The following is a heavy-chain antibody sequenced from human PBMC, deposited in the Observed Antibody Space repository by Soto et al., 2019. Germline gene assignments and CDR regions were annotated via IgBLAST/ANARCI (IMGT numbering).Heavy chain of an antibody. V-gene: IGHV1-3*01. D-gene: IGHD3-22*01. CDR1: GYTFTSYG. CDR2: INPGNGNT. CDR3: ARGGYFDSSNYLAY. J-gene: IGHJ4*02. Sequence: GASVKVSCKASGYTFTSYGINWVRQAPGRGLEWMGWINPGNGNTKYSQQFQGRVIIDSDTSASTAYMELSSLRSEDTAVYYFARGGYFDSSNYLAYWGLGTLVTVSS.